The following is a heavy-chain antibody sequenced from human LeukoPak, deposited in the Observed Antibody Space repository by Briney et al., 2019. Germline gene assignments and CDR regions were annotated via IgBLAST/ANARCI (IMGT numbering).Heavy chain of an antibody. CDR2: ISYDGSNK. CDR3: ARGIAVRSFDY. Sequence: PGRSLRLSCAASGFTFSSYAMHWVRQAPGKGLEWVVVISYDGSNKYYADSVKGRFTISRDNSKNTLYLQMNSLRAEDTAVYYCARGIAVRSFDYWGQGTLVTVSS. CDR1: GFTFSSYA. D-gene: IGHD6-19*01. J-gene: IGHJ4*02. V-gene: IGHV3-30*04.